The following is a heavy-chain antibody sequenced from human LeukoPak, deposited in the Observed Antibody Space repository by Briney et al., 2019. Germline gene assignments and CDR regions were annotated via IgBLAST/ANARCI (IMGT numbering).Heavy chain of an antibody. CDR1: GGSISSGGYW. D-gene: IGHD6-13*01. J-gene: IGHJ6*02. CDR3: ARCHSTPSPYFCNGMDV. CDR2: SYYSGST. Sequence: PSETLSLTCTVAGGSISSGGYWWIWIRQDPVKGLEWIGYSYYSGSTYYNPSLKSRVNISVDTSKNQFSLKLSSVTAADTAVYYCARCHSTPSPYFCNGMDVWGQGTTVTVSS. V-gene: IGHV4-31*03.